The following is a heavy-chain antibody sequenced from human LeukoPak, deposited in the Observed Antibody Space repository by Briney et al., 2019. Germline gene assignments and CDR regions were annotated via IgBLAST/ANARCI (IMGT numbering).Heavy chain of an antibody. Sequence: SVKVSCKASGGTFSSYAISWVRQAPGQGLEWMGGIIPIFGTANYAQKFQGRVTITADESTSTAYMELSSLRSEDTAVYYCAREIGVQLWLRNNWFDPWGQGTLVTVSS. CDR3: AREIGVQLWLRNNWFDP. J-gene: IGHJ5*02. CDR2: IIPIFGTA. V-gene: IGHV1-69*13. CDR1: GGTFSSYA. D-gene: IGHD5-18*01.